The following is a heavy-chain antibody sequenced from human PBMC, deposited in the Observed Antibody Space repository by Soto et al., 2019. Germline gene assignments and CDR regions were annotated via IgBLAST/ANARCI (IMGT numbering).Heavy chain of an antibody. CDR1: GVTFSSYA. CDR2: ISYGGSNK. V-gene: IGHV3-30-3*01. CDR3: ARDRVVVITDAFDI. J-gene: IGHJ3*02. D-gene: IGHD3-22*01. Sequence: AGPLGFSCAASGVTFSSYAMHWVRQAPGKRLEWVAVISYGGSNKYYADSVKGRFTISRDNAKNSVYLQMNSLRAEDTAVYYCARDRVVVITDAFDIWGQGTMVPVSS.